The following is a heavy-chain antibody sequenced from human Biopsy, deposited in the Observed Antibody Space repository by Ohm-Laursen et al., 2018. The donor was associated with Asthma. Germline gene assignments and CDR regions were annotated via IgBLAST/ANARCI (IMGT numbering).Heavy chain of an antibody. CDR2: IIPIFGTA. CDR3: AESGYYGSGYYYGTDV. Sequence: SVKPSCKASGGTFSSYAISWVRQAPGQGLEWMGGIIPIFGTANYAQKFQGRVTITADESTSTAYMELSSLRSEDTAVYYCAESGYYGSGYYYGTDVWGQGTTVTVSS. J-gene: IGHJ6*02. D-gene: IGHD3-10*01. V-gene: IGHV1-69*01. CDR1: GGTFSSYA.